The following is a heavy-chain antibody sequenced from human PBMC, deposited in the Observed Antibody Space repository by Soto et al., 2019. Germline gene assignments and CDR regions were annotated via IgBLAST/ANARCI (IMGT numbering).Heavy chain of an antibody. CDR1: GFTFSSYA. CDR2: ISGSGGNT. Sequence: EVQLLESGGGLVQPGGSLSLSCAASGFTFSSYAMTWVRQAPGKGLEWVSGISGSGGNTYYAESVKGRFTISRDNSKNTLYLQLNILRAEDTAVYYCAKGGGKQQLPPKDYWGQGTLVTVSS. V-gene: IGHV3-23*01. CDR3: AKGGGKQQLPPKDY. D-gene: IGHD6-13*01. J-gene: IGHJ4*02.